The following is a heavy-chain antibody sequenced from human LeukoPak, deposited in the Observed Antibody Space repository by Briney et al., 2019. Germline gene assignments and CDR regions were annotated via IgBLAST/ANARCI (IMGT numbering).Heavy chain of an antibody. CDR1: GGSISTTNDY. CDR2: IYYSGDT. D-gene: IGHD5-24*01. CDR3: AREDGYNMDDAFDI. V-gene: IGHV4-39*01. J-gene: IGHJ3*02. Sequence: SGTLSLTCTLSGGSISTTNDYWGWIRQPPGKGLEWIGSIYYSGDTYHNPSLKSRVTISVDTSKNQFSLKLRSVTAADTAVYYCAREDGYNMDDAFDIWGQGTMVSVSS.